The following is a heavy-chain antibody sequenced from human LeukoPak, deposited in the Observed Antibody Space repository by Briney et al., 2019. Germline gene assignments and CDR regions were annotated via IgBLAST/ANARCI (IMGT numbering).Heavy chain of an antibody. Sequence: PGGSLRLSCAASGFTFSSYGMHWVRQAPGEGLEWVAVISYDGSNKYYADSVKGRFTISRDNSKNTLYLQMNSLRAEDTAVYYCARGRLYGSGNYCPSFDYWGQGTLVTVSS. J-gene: IGHJ4*02. V-gene: IGHV3-30*03. CDR2: ISYDGSNK. CDR1: GFTFSSYG. CDR3: ARGRLYGSGNYCPSFDY. D-gene: IGHD3-10*01.